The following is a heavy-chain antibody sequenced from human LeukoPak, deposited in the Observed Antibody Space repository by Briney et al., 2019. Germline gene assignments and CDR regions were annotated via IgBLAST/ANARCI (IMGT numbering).Heavy chain of an antibody. CDR1: GFTFSSYA. CDR3: AVAYSSGWYSAFDY. CDR2: IYSGGST. J-gene: IGHJ4*02. V-gene: IGHV3-66*01. D-gene: IGHD6-19*01. Sequence: GGSLRLSCAASGFTFSSYAMSWVRQAPGKGLEWVSVIYSGGSTYYADSVKGRFTISRDNSKNTLYLQMNSLRAEDTAVYYCAVAYSSGWYSAFDYWGQGTLVTVSS.